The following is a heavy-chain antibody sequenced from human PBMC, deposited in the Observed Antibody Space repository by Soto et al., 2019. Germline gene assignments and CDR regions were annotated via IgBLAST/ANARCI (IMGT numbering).Heavy chain of an antibody. D-gene: IGHD1-7*01. J-gene: IGHJ4*02. V-gene: IGHV3-23*01. CDR3: AKDNWNFPPYPFDY. Sequence: PGWSLRLSCASSVFTFISYAMSWVRQAPGKGLEWVSAISGSGGSTYYVDSVKGRFTISRDNSKNTLYLQMNSLRAEDTAVYYCAKDNWNFPPYPFDYWGQGTLVTVSS. CDR2: ISGSGGST. CDR1: VFTFISYA.